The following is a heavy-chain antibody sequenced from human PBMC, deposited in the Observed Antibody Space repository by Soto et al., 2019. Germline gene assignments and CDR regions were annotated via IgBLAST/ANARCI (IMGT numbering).Heavy chain of an antibody. J-gene: IGHJ4*02. CDR3: GSMWSGCISH. D-gene: IGHD6-25*01. Sequence: SETLSLTCAAYGWSFSNYYWSWFRQPPGKGLEWIGGINHNRSTNHNQSLKPRDTILAITSQNQFSLKLSSVTAADSAVYYCGSMWSGCISHWGQGTLVTVSS. V-gene: IGHV4-34*01. CDR2: INHNRST. CDR1: GWSFSNYY.